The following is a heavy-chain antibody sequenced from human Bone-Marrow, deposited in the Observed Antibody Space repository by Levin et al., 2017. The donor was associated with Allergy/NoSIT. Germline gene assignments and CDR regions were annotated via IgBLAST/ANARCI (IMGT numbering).Heavy chain of an antibody. CDR1: GYSISSGYY. D-gene: IGHD3-3*01. CDR3: ARRYYDFWSGAQAPFDY. J-gene: IGHJ4*02. Sequence: SETLSLTCTVSGYSISSGYYWGWIRQPPGKGLEWIGSIYHSGSTYYNPSLKSRVTISVDTSKNQFSLKLSSVTAADTAVYYCARRYYDFWSGAQAPFDYWGQGTLVTVSS. V-gene: IGHV4-38-2*02. CDR2: IYHSGST.